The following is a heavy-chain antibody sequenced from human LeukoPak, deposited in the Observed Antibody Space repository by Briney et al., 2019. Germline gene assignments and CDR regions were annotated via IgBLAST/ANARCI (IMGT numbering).Heavy chain of an antibody. CDR3: ARDLNYVSSNWFDP. D-gene: IGHD3-16*01. Sequence: GGSLRLSCAASGFTFSRYTMNWVRQAPGKGLEWVSSISSSSSYIYYADSVKGRFTISRDNAQNSLYLQMNSLRAEDTAVYYCARDLNYVSSNWFDPWGQGTLVTVSS. V-gene: IGHV3-21*01. J-gene: IGHJ5*02. CDR2: ISSSSSYI. CDR1: GFTFSRYT.